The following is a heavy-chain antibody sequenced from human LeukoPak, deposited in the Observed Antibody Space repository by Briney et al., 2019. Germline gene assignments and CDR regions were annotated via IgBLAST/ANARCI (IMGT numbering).Heavy chain of an antibody. V-gene: IGHV3-13*01. Sequence: GGSLRLSCAASGFTFSSFDMHWVRQATGQGLEWVSTIGTASDTYYPGYVEGRFTLSRDNAKNSLYLQMNSLTAGDTAVYYCARGPPRGKYYYMDVWGKGTTVTVSS. D-gene: IGHD1-1*01. CDR2: IGTASDT. CDR3: ARGPPRGKYYYMDV. J-gene: IGHJ6*03. CDR1: GFTFSSFD.